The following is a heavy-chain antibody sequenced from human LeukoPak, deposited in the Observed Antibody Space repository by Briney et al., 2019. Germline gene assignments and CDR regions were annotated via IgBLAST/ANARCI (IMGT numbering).Heavy chain of an antibody. CDR2: IYHSGST. Sequence: PSETLSLTCTVSGYSISSGYYWGWIRQPPGKGLEWIGSIYHSGSTYYNPSLKSRVTISVDTSKNQFSLKLSSVTAADTAVYYCARDYDSSGYYYVVFDYWGQGTLVTVSP. D-gene: IGHD3-22*01. J-gene: IGHJ4*02. CDR1: GYSISSGYY. V-gene: IGHV4-38-2*02. CDR3: ARDYDSSGYYYVVFDY.